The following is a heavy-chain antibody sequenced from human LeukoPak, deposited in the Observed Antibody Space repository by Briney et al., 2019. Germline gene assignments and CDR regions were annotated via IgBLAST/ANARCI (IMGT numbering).Heavy chain of an antibody. CDR3: ATADSWIQLKYFDY. J-gene: IGHJ4*02. Sequence: ASVKVSCKASGYTFTSYGISWVRQASGQGLEWRGWISAYNGNTNYAQKLQGRVTMTTDTSTSTAYMELRSLRSDDTAVYYCATADSWIQLKYFDYWGQGTLVTVSS. CDR1: GYTFTSYG. D-gene: IGHD5-18*01. CDR2: ISAYNGNT. V-gene: IGHV1-18*01.